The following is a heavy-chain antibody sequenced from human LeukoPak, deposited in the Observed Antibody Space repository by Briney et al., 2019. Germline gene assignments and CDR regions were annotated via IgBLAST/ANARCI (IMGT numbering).Heavy chain of an antibody. V-gene: IGHV1-69*13. CDR1: GGTFSSYA. D-gene: IGHD3-16*01. CDR3: ARGGEWPDYYYYYMDV. J-gene: IGHJ6*03. Sequence: ASVKVSCKASGGTFSSYAISWVRQAPGQGLEWMGGIIPIFGTANYAQKFQGRVTITADESTSTAYMELSSLRSEDTAVYYCARGGEWPDYYYYYMDVWGKGTTVTISS. CDR2: IIPIFGTA.